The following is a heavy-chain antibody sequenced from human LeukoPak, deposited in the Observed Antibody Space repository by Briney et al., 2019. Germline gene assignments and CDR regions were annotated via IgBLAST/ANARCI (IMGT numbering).Heavy chain of an antibody. J-gene: IGHJ4*02. CDR3: AREGIAATLDY. CDR1: GGSINYYY. V-gene: IGHV4-59*01. CDR2: IYYSGGT. D-gene: IGHD6-13*01. Sequence: PSETLSLTCTVSGGSINYYYWMWIRQPPGKGLEWIGYIYYSGGTHYNPSLKSRVTMLVDTSKNQFSLKLTAVTAADTAVYYCAREGIAATLDYWGQGTLVTVSS.